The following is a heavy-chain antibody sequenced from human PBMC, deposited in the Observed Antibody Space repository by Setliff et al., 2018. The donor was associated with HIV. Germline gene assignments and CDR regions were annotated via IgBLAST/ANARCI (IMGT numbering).Heavy chain of an antibody. CDR2: INPDSGAT. V-gene: IGHV1-2*02. D-gene: IGHD3-3*01. CDR3: ATSTSRFFWNGFYQGGFGSRNSHSFEN. J-gene: IGHJ4*02. Sequence: GASVKVSCKSSGYTFTAYYIHWVRQARGQGLEWMGWINPDSGATKYAEKFEGRVSLTRDTSINTVYMELSSLRSDDTAMYYCATSTSRFFWNGFYQGGFGSRNSHSFENWGQGTLVTVSS. CDR1: GYTFTAYY.